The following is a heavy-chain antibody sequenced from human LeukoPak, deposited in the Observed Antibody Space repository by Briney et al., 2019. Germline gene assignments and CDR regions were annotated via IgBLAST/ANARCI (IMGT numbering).Heavy chain of an antibody. J-gene: IGHJ4*02. Sequence: ASVKVSCKASGYTFSNNDINWVRQATGQGLEWMGWMSPISGNTGFAQKFQGRVTISRSTSISTAYMELSSLRSDDTAVYYCVRGAKCSGGGCDSKEYVYYFDYWGQGTLVTVSS. D-gene: IGHD6-25*01. V-gene: IGHV1-8*03. CDR2: MSPISGNT. CDR1: GYTFSNND. CDR3: VRGAKCSGGGCDSKEYVYYFDY.